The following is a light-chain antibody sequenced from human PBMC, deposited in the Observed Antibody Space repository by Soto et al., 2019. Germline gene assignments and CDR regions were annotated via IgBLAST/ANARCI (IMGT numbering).Light chain of an antibody. CDR3: QQYGSSPPYT. Sequence: EIVLTQSPGTLSLSPGERATLSCGASQSVSNTYLAWYQQKPGQAPRLLIYGASSRATGIPDRFSGSGSGTDFTLXISRLEPEDFAVYYCQQYGSSPPYTFGQGTKLEIK. CDR1: QSVSNTY. CDR2: GAS. V-gene: IGKV3-20*01. J-gene: IGKJ2*01.